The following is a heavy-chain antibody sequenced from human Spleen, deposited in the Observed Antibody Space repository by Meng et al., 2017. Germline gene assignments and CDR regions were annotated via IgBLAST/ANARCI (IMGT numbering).Heavy chain of an antibody. CDR1: GFSFDDYA. Sequence: SLKISCAASGFSFDDYAMHWVRQPPGKGLEWVSGISWNSGSEGYADSVKGRFTISRDNSKNTLYLQMNSLRAEDTAVYYCTIYTSGHIWGQGTVVTVSS. J-gene: IGHJ3*02. CDR3: TIYTSGHI. V-gene: IGHV3-9*01. D-gene: IGHD6-19*01. CDR2: ISWNSGSE.